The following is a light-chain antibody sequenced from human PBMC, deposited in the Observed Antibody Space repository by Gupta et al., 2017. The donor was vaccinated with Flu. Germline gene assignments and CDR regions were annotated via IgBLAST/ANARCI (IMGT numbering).Light chain of an antibody. J-gene: IGLJ3*02. CDR1: SSDIGRYNY. CDR3: SSYAGSNNVV. CDR2: EVN. Sequence: QSALTQPPSASGSPGQSVAISCTGTSSDIGRYNYVSWYQQHPGKAPKLMIYEVNKRPSGVPDRFSGSKSGNTASLTVSGLQVEDEAEYYCSSYAGSNNVVFGGGTKLTVL. V-gene: IGLV2-8*01.